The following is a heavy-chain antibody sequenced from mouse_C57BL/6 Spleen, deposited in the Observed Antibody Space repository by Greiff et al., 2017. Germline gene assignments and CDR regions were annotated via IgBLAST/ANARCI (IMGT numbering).Heavy chain of an antibody. CDR2: IYPGDGDT. Sequence: VQLQQSGPELVKPGASVKISCKASGYAFSSSWMNWVKQRPGKGLEWIGRIYPGDGDTNYNGKFKGKATLTADKSSSTAYMQLSSLTSEDSAVYFCARQILLYFDYWGQGTTLTVSS. J-gene: IGHJ2*01. V-gene: IGHV1-82*01. D-gene: IGHD1-1*01. CDR3: ARQILLYFDY. CDR1: GYAFSSSW.